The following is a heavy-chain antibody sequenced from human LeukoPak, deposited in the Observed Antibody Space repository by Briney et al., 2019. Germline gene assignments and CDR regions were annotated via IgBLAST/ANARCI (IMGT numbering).Heavy chain of an antibody. J-gene: IGHJ4*02. V-gene: IGHV2-5*02. D-gene: IGHD1-26*01. CDR1: GFSLSTSGVR. CDR3: AHIPPGILGFDY. Sequence: SGPTLLNPPQTLTLTSTFAGFSLSTSGVRVGWIRQPPGKALEWLALIYWDDDKCYSPSLKSRFTITKDTSKNQVVLTMTNMDPVDTATYYCAHIPPGILGFDYWGQGTLVTVSS. CDR2: IYWDDDK.